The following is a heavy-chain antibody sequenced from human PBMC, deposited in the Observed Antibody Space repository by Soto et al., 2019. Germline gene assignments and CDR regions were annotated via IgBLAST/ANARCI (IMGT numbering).Heavy chain of an antibody. CDR3: ARDYGDYVHRDAFDI. D-gene: IGHD4-17*01. CDR2: IIPIFGTA. Sequence: QVQLVQSGAEVKKPGSSVKVSCKASGGTFSSYAISWVRQAPGQGLEWMGGIIPIFGTANYAQKFQGRVTSTADESTSTAYMELSSRRSKDTAVYYCARDYGDYVHRDAFDIWGQGTMVTVSS. J-gene: IGHJ3*02. CDR1: GGTFSSYA. V-gene: IGHV1-69*01.